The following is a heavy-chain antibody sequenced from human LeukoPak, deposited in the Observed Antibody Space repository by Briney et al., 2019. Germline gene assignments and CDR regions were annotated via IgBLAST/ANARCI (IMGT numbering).Heavy chain of an antibody. CDR2: ISGSGGST. V-gene: IGHV3-23*01. J-gene: IGHJ5*02. Sequence: GGSLRLSCAASGFTFSNYAMSWVRQAPGKGLEWVSVISGSGGSTYYADSVKGRFTISRDNSKNTLYLQMNSLRAEDTAVYYCAKDRKDIVVVPAASWSWFDPWGQGTLVTVSS. D-gene: IGHD2-2*01. CDR1: GFTFSNYA. CDR3: AKDRKDIVVVPAASWSWFDP.